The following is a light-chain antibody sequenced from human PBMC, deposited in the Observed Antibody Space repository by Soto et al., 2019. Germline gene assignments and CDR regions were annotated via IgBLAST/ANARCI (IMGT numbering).Light chain of an antibody. Sequence: ELGLTQSPCTLSLSPGERATLSCKASQSVTTNYLAWHQQKPGQAPRLLIYSASKRATGIPDRFSGSGSGTEFTLSISRLEPEDFAAYYCQQYGTALPLAFGGGTEVEIK. V-gene: IGKV3-20*01. J-gene: IGKJ4*01. CDR2: SAS. CDR3: QQYGTALPLA. CDR1: QSVTTNY.